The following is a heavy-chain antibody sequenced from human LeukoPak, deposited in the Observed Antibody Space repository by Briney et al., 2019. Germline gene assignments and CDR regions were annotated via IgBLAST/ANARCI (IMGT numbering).Heavy chain of an antibody. Sequence: GASVKVSCKASGYTFTGYYMHWVRQAPGQGLEWMGWINPNSSGTNYAQKFQGRVTMTRDTSISTAYMELSRLRSDDTAVYYCASFHLADYYGSGTLYYWGQGTLVTVSS. CDR1: GYTFTGYY. J-gene: IGHJ4*02. CDR2: INPNSSGT. D-gene: IGHD3-10*01. V-gene: IGHV1-2*02. CDR3: ASFHLADYYGSGTLYY.